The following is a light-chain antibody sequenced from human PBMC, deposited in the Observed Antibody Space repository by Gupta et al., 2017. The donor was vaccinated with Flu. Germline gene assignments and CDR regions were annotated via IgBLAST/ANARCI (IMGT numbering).Light chain of an antibody. V-gene: IGKV1-39*01. CDR1: QSIRSF. J-gene: IGKJ1*01. Sequence: DILMTQSPSSLSASVGDRVTITCRASQSIRSFLSWYQQKPGKAPRLLIFAASRLQNGVPSRFSGSGSGTHFTLTINSLQPEDFATYYCQQSYGTPPWAFGQGTKVEIK. CDR3: QQSYGTPPWA. CDR2: AAS.